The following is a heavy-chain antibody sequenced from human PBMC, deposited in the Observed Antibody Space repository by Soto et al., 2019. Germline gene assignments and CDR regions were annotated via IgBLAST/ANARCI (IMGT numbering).Heavy chain of an antibody. CDR2: ISWNSGSI. Sequence: EVQLVESGGNLVQPGRSLRLSCAASGFIFDDYAMHWVRQPPRKGLEWVSGISWNSGSIGYADSVKGRFTVSRDNAKKSLYLQMNSLRPEDTALYYCAKDSSSSLLYFDSWGQGTRVSVSS. CDR1: GFIFDDYA. J-gene: IGHJ4*02. D-gene: IGHD2-2*01. V-gene: IGHV3-9*01. CDR3: AKDSSSSLLYFDS.